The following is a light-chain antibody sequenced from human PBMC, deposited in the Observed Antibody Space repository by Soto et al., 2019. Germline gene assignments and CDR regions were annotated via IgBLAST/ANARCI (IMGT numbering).Light chain of an antibody. J-gene: IGLJ2*01. CDR1: GSSIGTNT. V-gene: IGLV1-44*01. Sequence: QLVLTQPPSASGTPGQRVIISCSGSGSSIGTNTVTWYRQLPGTAPKLLIYGNNQRPSGVPDRFSGSKSGTSASLAISGLQSEDESDYYCAALDGSLNNVLFVGGTKLTVL. CDR2: GNN. CDR3: AALDGSLNNVL.